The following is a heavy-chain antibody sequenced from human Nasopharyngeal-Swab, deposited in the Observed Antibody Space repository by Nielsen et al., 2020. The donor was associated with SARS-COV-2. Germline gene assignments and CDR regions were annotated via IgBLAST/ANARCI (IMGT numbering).Heavy chain of an antibody. Sequence: SETLSLTCTVSGGSLSSSNYYWGWIRQPPGKGLEWIGTVTYSGHTYYNPSLKSRVTMSVDTSKNHFSMRLSSVPAADSAVYYCGRLTKTTVTRRLYFDYWGQGTLVTVSS. J-gene: IGHJ4*02. V-gene: IGHV4-39*02. CDR1: GGSLSSSNYY. CDR2: VTYSGHT. CDR3: GRLTKTTVTRRLYFDY. D-gene: IGHD4-11*01.